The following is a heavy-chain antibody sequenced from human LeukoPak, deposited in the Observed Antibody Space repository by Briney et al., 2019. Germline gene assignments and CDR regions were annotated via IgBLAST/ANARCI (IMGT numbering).Heavy chain of an antibody. Sequence: ASVKVSCKASGYTFTSYFIHWVRQAPGQGLEWMGIINPSGGSTNYAQKFQGRVTMTRDTSTSTVYMELSSLRSEDTAVYFCARDGTPAFYYYMDVWGKGTTVTVSS. CDR1: GYTFTSYF. V-gene: IGHV1-46*01. CDR2: INPSGGST. CDR3: ARDGTPAFYYYMDV. J-gene: IGHJ6*03.